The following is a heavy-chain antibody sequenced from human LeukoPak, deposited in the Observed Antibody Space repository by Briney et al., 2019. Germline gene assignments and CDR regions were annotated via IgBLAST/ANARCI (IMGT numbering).Heavy chain of an antibody. J-gene: IGHJ4*02. CDR1: GYTFTGYY. CDR3: ARDSGYSSGRGGGLEDY. CDR2: INPNSGGT. V-gene: IGHV1-2*02. D-gene: IGHD6-19*01. Sequence: GASVKVSCKASGYTFTGYYMHWVRQAPGQGREWMGWINPNSGGTNYAQKFQGRVTMTRDTSISTAYMELSRLRSDDTAVYYCARDSGYSSGRGGGLEDYWGQGTLVTVSS.